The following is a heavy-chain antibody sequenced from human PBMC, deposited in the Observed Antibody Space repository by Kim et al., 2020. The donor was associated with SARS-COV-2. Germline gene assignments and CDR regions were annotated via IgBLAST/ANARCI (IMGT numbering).Heavy chain of an antibody. D-gene: IGHD6-13*01. CDR2: IYYSGST. Sequence: SETLSLTCTVSGGSISSGGYYWSWIRQHPGKGLEWIGYIYYSGSTYYNPSLKSRVTISVDTSKNQFSLKLSSVTAADTAVYYCARDRYSSSWDNHNWFDPWGQGTLVTVSS. CDR3: ARDRYSSSWDNHNWFDP. V-gene: IGHV4-31*03. J-gene: IGHJ5*02. CDR1: GGSISSGGYY.